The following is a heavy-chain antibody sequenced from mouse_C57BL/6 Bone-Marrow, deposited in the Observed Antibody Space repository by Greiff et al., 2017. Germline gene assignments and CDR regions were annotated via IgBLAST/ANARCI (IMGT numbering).Heavy chain of an antibody. CDR1: GYTFTSYW. J-gene: IGHJ1*03. CDR3: ASPFITTVVGDV. CDR2: INPSSGYT. V-gene: IGHV1-7*01. Sequence: QVQLQQSGAELATPGASVKLSCKASGYTFTSYWMHWVKQRPGQGLEWIGYINPSSGYTKYNQKFKDKATLTADKSSSTAYMQLSSLTYEDSAVYYCASPFITTVVGDVWGTGTTVTVSS. D-gene: IGHD1-1*01.